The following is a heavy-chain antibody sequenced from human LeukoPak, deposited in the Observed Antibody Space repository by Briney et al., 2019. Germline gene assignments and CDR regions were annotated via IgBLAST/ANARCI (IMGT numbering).Heavy chain of an antibody. CDR3: ARGGYDFWSGYRRFDP. D-gene: IGHD3-3*01. CDR1: GGSFSGYY. J-gene: IGHJ5*02. Sequence: PSETLSLTCAVYGGSFSGYYWSWIRQPPGKGLEWIGEINHSGSTNYNPSLKSRVTISVDTSKNQFPLKLSSVTAADTAVYYCARGGYDFWSGYRRFDPWGQGTLVTVSS. CDR2: INHSGST. V-gene: IGHV4-34*01.